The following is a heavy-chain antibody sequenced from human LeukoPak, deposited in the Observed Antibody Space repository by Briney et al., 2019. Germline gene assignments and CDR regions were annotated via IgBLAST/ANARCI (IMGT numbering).Heavy chain of an antibody. V-gene: IGHV4-31*03. CDR2: IYYSGST. J-gene: IGHJ3*02. Sequence: SQTLSLTCTVSGGSISSGGYYWSWIRQHPGKGLEWIGYIYYSGSTYYNPSLKSRVTISVDTSKNQFSLKLSSVTAADTAVYYCARDGRDGLYAFDIWGQGTMVTVSS. CDR3: ARDGRDGLYAFDI. D-gene: IGHD5-24*01. CDR1: GGSISSGGYY.